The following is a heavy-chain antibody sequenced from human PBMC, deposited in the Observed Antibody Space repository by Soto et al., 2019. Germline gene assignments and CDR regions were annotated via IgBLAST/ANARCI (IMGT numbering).Heavy chain of an antibody. CDR3: ARDAGIAVAGSALYYYYYGMDV. CDR1: GFTFSSYS. V-gene: IGHV3-48*01. D-gene: IGHD6-19*01. J-gene: IGHJ6*02. CDR2: ISSSSSTI. Sequence: GGSLRLSCAASGFTFSSYSMNWVRQAPGKGLEWVSYISSSSSTIYYADSVKGRFTISRDNAKNSLYLQMNSLRAEDTAVYYCARDAGIAVAGSALYYYYYGMDVWGQGTTVTVSS.